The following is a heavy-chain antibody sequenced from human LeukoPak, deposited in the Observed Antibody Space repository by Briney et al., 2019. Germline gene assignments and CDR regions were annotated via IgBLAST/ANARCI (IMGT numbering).Heavy chain of an antibody. V-gene: IGHV4-59*01. D-gene: IGHD1/OR15-1a*01. CDR2: IYYSGST. CDR3: ARDRGTLIF. J-gene: IGHJ4*02. CDR1: GGSISSYY. Sequence: PSETLSLTCTVSGGSISSYYWSWIRQPPGKGLEWIGYIYYSGSTNYNPSLKSRVTISVDTSKNQFSLKLSFVTAADTAVYYCARDRGTLIFWGQGTLVTVSS.